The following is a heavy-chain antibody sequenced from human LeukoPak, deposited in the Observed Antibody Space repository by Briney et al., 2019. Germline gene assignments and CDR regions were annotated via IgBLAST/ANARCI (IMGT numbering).Heavy chain of an antibody. CDR2: IYYSGST. D-gene: IGHD5-24*01. Sequence: SETLSLTCTVSGGSISSYYWSWIRQPPGKGLEWIGYIYYSGSTSYNPSLKSRVTILVDTSKNQFSLKLSSVTAADTAVYYCARHERDASLDHAFDIWGQGTMVTASS. J-gene: IGHJ3*02. V-gene: IGHV4-59*08. CDR3: ARHERDASLDHAFDI. CDR1: GGSISSYY.